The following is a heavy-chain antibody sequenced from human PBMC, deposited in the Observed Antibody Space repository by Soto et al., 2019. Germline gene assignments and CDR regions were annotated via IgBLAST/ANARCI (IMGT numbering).Heavy chain of an antibody. J-gene: IGHJ5*02. CDR2: IYYSGST. CDR3: ARDARYYYDSSGYYNWFDP. Sequence: PSETLSLTCTVSGGSIGSYYGSWIRQPPGKGLEWIGYIYYSGSTNYNPSLKSRVTISVDTSKNQFSLKLSSVTAADTAVYYCARDARYYYDSSGYYNWFDPWGQGTLVTVSS. CDR1: GGSIGSYY. V-gene: IGHV4-59*01. D-gene: IGHD3-22*01.